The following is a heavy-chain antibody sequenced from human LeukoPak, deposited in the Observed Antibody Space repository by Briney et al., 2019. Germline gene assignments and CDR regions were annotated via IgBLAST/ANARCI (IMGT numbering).Heavy chain of an antibody. CDR1: GFTFSSYG. Sequence: GGSLRLSCAASGFTFSSYGMHWVRQAPGKGLEWVAVISYDGSNKYYADSVKGRFTISRGNSKNTLYLQMNSLRAEDTAVYYCAKDHGSGAGYWGQGTLVTVSS. J-gene: IGHJ4*02. V-gene: IGHV3-30*18. CDR2: ISYDGSNK. D-gene: IGHD6-19*01. CDR3: AKDHGSGAGY.